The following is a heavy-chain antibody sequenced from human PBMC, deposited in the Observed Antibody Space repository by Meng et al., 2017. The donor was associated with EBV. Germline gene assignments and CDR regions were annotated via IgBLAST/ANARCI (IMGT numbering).Heavy chain of an antibody. J-gene: IGHJ4*02. CDR3: ASESGRGYTPDY. D-gene: IGHD3-10*01. CDR2: FLPRLGAP. V-gene: IGHV1-69*01. Sequence: QGELVQAAAAVKKPGSSVKVSCKTSGGPFRYYAISWVRQAPGQGLEWLGGFLPRLGAPNYAQKFHGRVKITADESTSTHYMDLSSLRSEDTAIYYCASESGRGYTPDYWGQGTLVTVSS. CDR1: GGPFRYYA.